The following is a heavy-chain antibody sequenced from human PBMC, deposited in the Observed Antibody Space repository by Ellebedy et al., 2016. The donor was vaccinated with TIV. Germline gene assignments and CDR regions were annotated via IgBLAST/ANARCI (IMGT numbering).Heavy chain of an antibody. CDR1: GYTFTGYY. D-gene: IGHD3-16*01. J-gene: IGHJ3*02. CDR2: INPNSGGT. CDR3: AADRLGGAFDI. V-gene: IGHV1-2*04. Sequence: AASVKVSCKASGYTFTGYYLHWVRQAPGQGLEWMGWINPNSGGTNYAQKFQGWVTMTRDTSISTAYMELSRLRSDDTAVYYCAADRLGGAFDIWGQGTTVTVSS.